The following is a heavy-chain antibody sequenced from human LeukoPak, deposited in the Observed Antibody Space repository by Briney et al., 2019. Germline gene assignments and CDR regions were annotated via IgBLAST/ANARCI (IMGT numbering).Heavy chain of an antibody. CDR1: GGSISNYF. CDR3: ARYPGSAEYRHYYYMDV. V-gene: IGHV4-59*01. Sequence: SETLSLTCTISGGSISNYFWSWIRQPPGKGLESIGYNSGSSNYNPSLKSRVTISVDTSKNQFSLKLSSVTAADTAVYYCARYPGSAEYRHYYYMDVWGKGTTVTVSS. J-gene: IGHJ6*03. CDR2: NSGSS. D-gene: IGHD2-15*01.